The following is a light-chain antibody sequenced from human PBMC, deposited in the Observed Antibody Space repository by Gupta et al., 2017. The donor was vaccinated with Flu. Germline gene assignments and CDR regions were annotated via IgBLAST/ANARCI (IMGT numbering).Light chain of an antibody. V-gene: IGKV3-11*01. Sequence: ATLSLSPGERATLSCRASQSVSSYLAWYKQKPGQAPKLLIYDAANRDTGIPARFSGSGFGTDVTLTISSREPEDFAVYYCQQRSNWPLLTFGGGTKVEIK. CDR1: QSVSSY. J-gene: IGKJ4*01. CDR2: DAA. CDR3: QQRSNWPLLT.